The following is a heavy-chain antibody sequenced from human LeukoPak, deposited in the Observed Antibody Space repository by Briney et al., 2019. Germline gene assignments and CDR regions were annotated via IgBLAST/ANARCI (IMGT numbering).Heavy chain of an antibody. V-gene: IGHV4-31*03. J-gene: IGHJ5*01. Sequence: SQTLSLTCTVSGASISSGGYYWTWIRQLPGKGLEWIGKIYYVGSTHYNPSLRSRVTISADRSKNQFPLRLTSVTAADTAVYYCARGGVYVGSWFAYWGQGALVIVSS. CDR3: ARGGVYVGSWFAY. D-gene: IGHD2-8*01. CDR2: IYYVGST. CDR1: GASISSGGYY.